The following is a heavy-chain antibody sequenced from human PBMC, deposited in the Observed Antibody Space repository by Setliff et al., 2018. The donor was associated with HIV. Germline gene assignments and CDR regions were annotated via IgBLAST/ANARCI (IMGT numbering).Heavy chain of an antibody. CDR3: ARHSPSDY. Sequence: SETLSLTCSVYGTSFSDHYWSWVRQTPGKGLEWIGEMNQSGTTNYNPSLKSRVTIPVDTSKNQFSLKLSSVTAADTAVYYCARHSPSDYWGQGTLVTVSS. J-gene: IGHJ4*02. CDR2: MNQSGTT. CDR1: GTSFSDHY. V-gene: IGHV4-34*01.